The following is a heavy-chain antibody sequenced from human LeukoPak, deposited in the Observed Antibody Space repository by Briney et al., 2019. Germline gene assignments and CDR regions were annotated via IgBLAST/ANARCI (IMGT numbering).Heavy chain of an antibody. V-gene: IGHV3-30*01. CDR1: GFPFSSYD. D-gene: IGHD2-15*01. CDR2: ILHDGSKE. J-gene: IGHJ4*02. CDR3: VGYKSRFCAGGSCYSR. Sequence: GGSLRLSCAVSGFPFSSYDMHWVRQAPGKGLEWVAVILHDGSKEYYADSMKGRLTISRDNSKNTVFLQMNSLRAEDTALYHCVGYKSRFCAGGSCYSRWGQGSLVIVSP.